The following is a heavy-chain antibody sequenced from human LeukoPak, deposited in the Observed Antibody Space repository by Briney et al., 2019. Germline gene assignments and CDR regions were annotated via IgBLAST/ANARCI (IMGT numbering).Heavy chain of an antibody. V-gene: IGHV4-4*07. J-gene: IGHJ4*02. CDR2: IYTSGIT. CDR3: ASTTYHYDTSGYYFLDY. D-gene: IGHD3-22*01. Sequence: PSETLSLTCTVSGDSISSYYWSWIRQPAGKGLELIGRIYTSGITNYNPSLKSRVAMSLDTSKNQFSLKLSSVTAADTAVYYCASTTYHYDTSGYYFLDYWGQGTLVTVSS. CDR1: GDSISSYY.